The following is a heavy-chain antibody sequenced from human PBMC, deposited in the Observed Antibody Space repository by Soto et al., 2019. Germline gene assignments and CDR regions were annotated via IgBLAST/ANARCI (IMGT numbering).Heavy chain of an antibody. CDR2: IWYDGSNK. CDR3: ARERIAAAGPYYYYYGMDV. V-gene: IGHV3-33*01. J-gene: IGHJ6*02. D-gene: IGHD6-13*01. Sequence: QVQLVESGGGVVQPGRSLRLSCAASGFTFSSYGMHWVRQAPGKGLEWVAVIWYDGSNKYYADSVKGRFTISRDNSKNTLYLQMNSLRAEDTAVYYCARERIAAAGPYYYYYGMDVWGQGTTVTVSS. CDR1: GFTFSSYG.